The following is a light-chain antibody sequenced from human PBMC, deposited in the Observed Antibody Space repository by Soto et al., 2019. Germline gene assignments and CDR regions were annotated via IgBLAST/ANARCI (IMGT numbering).Light chain of an antibody. CDR1: SSDVGGYDY. J-gene: IGLJ2*01. V-gene: IGLV2-8*01. CDR2: EVT. CDR3: SSYAGGYNCAVV. Sequence: QSALTQPPSASGSPGQSVTISCTGTSSDVGGYDYVSWYQQHPGKAPKLMIYEVTKRPSGVPDRFSGSKSGNTASLTVSGIQAEDEADYYCSSYAGGYNCAVVFGGGTKLTVL.